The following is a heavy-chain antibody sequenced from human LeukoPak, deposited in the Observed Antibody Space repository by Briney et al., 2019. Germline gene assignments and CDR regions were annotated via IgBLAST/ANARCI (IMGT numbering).Heavy chain of an antibody. Sequence: GGSLRLSCAPSGFTFRNYGMHWVRQATGKGLEWVSFIWSDGNNRFYADSVKGRFTISRDNSKNMLYLQMDTLRAEDTALYYCAKDPGASVSGFYMDVWGKGTTVIVSS. J-gene: IGHJ6*03. CDR2: IWSDGNNR. V-gene: IGHV3-30*02. CDR1: GFTFRNYG. CDR3: AKDPGASVSGFYMDV. D-gene: IGHD2-8*02.